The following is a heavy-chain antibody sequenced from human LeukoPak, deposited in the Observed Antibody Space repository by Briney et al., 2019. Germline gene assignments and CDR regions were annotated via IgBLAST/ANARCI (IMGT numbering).Heavy chain of an antibody. CDR1: GFTFSSYA. V-gene: IGHV3-23*01. CDR3: AKRAEDSSGYYLYYFDY. J-gene: IGHJ4*02. Sequence: SGGSLRLSCAASGFTFSSYAMSWVRQAPGKGLEWVSSISGSGGSTYYADSVKGRFTISRDKSKNTLYLQMNSLRAEDTAVYYCAKRAEDSSGYYLYYFDYWGQGTLVTVSS. CDR2: ISGSGGST. D-gene: IGHD3-22*01.